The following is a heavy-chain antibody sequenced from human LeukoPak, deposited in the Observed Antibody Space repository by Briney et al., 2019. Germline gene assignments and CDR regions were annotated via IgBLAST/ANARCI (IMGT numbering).Heavy chain of an antibody. J-gene: IGHJ5*02. CDR3: ARHRRDIVVVPAANWFDP. Sequence: NPSETLSLTCTVSGGSISSSSYSWGWIRQPPGKGLEWIGSIYYSGSTYYNPSLKSRVTISVDTSKNQFSLKLSSVTTADTAVYYCARHRRDIVVVPAANWFDPWGQGTLVTVSS. CDR2: IYYSGST. V-gene: IGHV4-39*01. D-gene: IGHD2-2*01. CDR1: GGSISSSSYS.